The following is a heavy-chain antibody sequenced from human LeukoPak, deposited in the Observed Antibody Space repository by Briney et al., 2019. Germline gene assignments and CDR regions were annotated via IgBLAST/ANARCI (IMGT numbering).Heavy chain of an antibody. CDR3: ARANYYGSGKKDLDY. Sequence: GASVKVSCKASGYTFTGYYMHWVRQATGQGLEWMGWMNPNSGNTGYAQKFQGRVTMTRNTSMSTAYMELNSLRSEDTAVYYCARANYYGSGKKDLDYWGQGTLVTVSS. D-gene: IGHD3-10*01. CDR1: GYTFTGYY. CDR2: MNPNSGNT. J-gene: IGHJ4*02. V-gene: IGHV1-8*02.